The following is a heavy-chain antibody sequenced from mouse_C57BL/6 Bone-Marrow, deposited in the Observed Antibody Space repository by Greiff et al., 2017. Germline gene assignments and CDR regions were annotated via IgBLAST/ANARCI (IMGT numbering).Heavy chain of an antibody. J-gene: IGHJ3*01. CDR3: ARSLFYYDSRFAY. V-gene: IGHV5-17*01. D-gene: IGHD2-4*01. Sequence: DVMLVESGGGLVKPGGSLKLSCAASGFTFSDYGMHWVRQAPEKGLEWVAYISSGSSTIYYADTVKGRFTISRDNAKNTLFLQMTSLRSEDTAMYYCARSLFYYDSRFAYWGQGSLVTVSA. CDR2: ISSGSSTI. CDR1: GFTFSDYG.